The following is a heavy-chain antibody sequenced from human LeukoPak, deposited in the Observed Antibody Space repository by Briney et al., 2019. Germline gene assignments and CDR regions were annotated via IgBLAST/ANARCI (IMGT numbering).Heavy chain of an antibody. V-gene: IGHV3-43*01. CDR2: TSRDGFGT. Sequence: PGGSLRLSCSASGFIFDDYVMHWVRQAPGKGLEWVSFTSRDGFGTDYADSVKGRFTISRDNSKNSLFLQMNSLRSEDTALYYCTRGHSSSWLGWLDRWGQGTLVTVSS. CDR1: GFIFDDYV. J-gene: IGHJ5*02. D-gene: IGHD3-22*01. CDR3: TRGHSSSWLGWLDR.